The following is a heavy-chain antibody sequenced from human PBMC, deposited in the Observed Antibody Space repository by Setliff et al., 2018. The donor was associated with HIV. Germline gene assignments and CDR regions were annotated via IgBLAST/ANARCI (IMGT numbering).Heavy chain of an antibody. Sequence: GESLKISCAASGFSFSGYWMSWVRQAPGKGLEWVANIKEDGSEEYYVDSVKGRFTISRDNAKSSLYLQMNSLRVEDTAVYYCARDQLWSKATFDIWGQGTMVTVPS. CDR3: ARDQLWSKATFDI. J-gene: IGHJ3*02. CDR1: GFSFSGYW. V-gene: IGHV3-7*01. D-gene: IGHD5-18*01. CDR2: IKEDGSEE.